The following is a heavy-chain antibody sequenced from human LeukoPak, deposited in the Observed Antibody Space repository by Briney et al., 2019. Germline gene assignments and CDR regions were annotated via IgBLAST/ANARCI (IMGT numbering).Heavy chain of an antibody. J-gene: IGHJ4*02. CDR2: ISSGSSYI. CDR3: ARDFRSELPTAQVSNY. CDR1: GFTFSSYS. Sequence: GGSLRLSCAASGFTFSSYSMNWVRQAPGKGLEWVPSISSGSSYIYYADPVKGRFTISRDNAKNSLYLQMNSLRAEDTAVYYCARDFRSELPTAQVSNYWGQGTLVTVSS. D-gene: IGHD2-2*01. V-gene: IGHV3-21*01.